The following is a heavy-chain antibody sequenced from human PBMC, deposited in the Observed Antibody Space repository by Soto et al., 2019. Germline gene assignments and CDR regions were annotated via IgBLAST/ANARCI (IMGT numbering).Heavy chain of an antibody. CDR2: INPNSGGT. D-gene: IGHD3-22*01. CDR1: GYTFTGYY. CDR3: ARYYYDSSGSNWFDP. Sequence: ASVKVSCKASGYTFTGYYMHCVRQAPGQGLEWMGWINPNSGGTNYAQKFQGRVTMTRDTSISTAYMELSRLRSDDTAVYYCARYYYDSSGSNWFDPWGQGTLVTVSS. V-gene: IGHV1-2*02. J-gene: IGHJ5*02.